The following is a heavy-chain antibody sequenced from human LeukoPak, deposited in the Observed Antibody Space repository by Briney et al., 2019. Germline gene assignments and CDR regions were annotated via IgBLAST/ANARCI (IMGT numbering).Heavy chain of an antibody. CDR2: IYYSGST. CDR3: ARGSTGDLFDY. D-gene: IGHD7-27*01. V-gene: IGHV4-31*03. CDR1: GXSISSGGYY. Sequence: SQTLSLTCTVSGXSISSGGYYWSWIRQHPGKGLEWIGYIYYSGSTYYTPSLKGRVTISVDTSKNQFSLKLSSVTAADTAVYYCARGSTGDLFDYWGQGTLVTVSS. J-gene: IGHJ4*02.